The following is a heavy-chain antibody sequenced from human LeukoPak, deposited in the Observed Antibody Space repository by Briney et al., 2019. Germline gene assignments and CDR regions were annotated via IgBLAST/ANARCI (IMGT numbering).Heavy chain of an antibody. D-gene: IGHD1-26*01. Sequence: SETLSLTCTVSGGSISSNSYYWGWIRQSPGKGLEWIGSIYYSGSTYYKPSLKSRVTISVDTSKNQFSLKLSSVTAADTAVYYCATDYSVGSTTIDLDYWGQGTLVTVSS. CDR1: GGSISSNSYY. CDR3: ATDYSVGSTTIDLDY. J-gene: IGHJ4*02. CDR2: IYYSGST. V-gene: IGHV4-39*02.